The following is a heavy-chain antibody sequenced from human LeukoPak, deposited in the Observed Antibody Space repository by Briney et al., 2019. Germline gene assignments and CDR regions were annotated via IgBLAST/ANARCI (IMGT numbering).Heavy chain of an antibody. CDR2: IFSNDEK. Sequence: ESGPTLVNPTETLTLTCTVSGFSLSNARMGVSWIRQPPGKALEWLAHIFSNDEKSYSTSLKSRLTISKDTSKSQVVLTMTNMDPVDTATYHCARISYYYDSSGYYEDYWGQGTLVTVSS. CDR3: ARISYYYDSSGYYEDY. D-gene: IGHD3-22*01. J-gene: IGHJ4*02. V-gene: IGHV2-26*01. CDR1: GFSLSNARMG.